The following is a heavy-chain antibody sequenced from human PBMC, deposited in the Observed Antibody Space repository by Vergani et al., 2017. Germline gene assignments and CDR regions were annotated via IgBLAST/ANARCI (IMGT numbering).Heavy chain of an antibody. J-gene: IGHJ3*02. Sequence: QVQLVESGGGVVQPGRSLRLSCVASGFNFSVSGMHWVRQTPGKGLEWVAVISSDGSNKYYGDSVKGRSTISRDNSKNTVYLQMSSLRAEDTAVYYCAKNGAITGTTRIAFDIWGQGTMVTVSS. D-gene: IGHD1-7*01. V-gene: IGHV3-30*18. CDR1: GFNFSVSG. CDR3: AKNGAITGTTRIAFDI. CDR2: ISSDGSNK.